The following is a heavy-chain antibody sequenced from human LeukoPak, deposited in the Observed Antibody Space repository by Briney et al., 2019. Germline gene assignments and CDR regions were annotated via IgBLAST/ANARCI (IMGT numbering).Heavy chain of an antibody. D-gene: IGHD5-24*01. CDR3: ARGWPSDY. Sequence: GGSLRLSCAVSGFTFSSYWMSWVRQAPGKGLEWVANIKQDGSEEYYVDSVKGRFTISRDNAKNSLYLQMNSLGAEDTAVYYCARGWPSDYWGQGTLVTVSS. J-gene: IGHJ4*02. CDR2: IKQDGSEE. CDR1: GFTFSSYW. V-gene: IGHV3-7*01.